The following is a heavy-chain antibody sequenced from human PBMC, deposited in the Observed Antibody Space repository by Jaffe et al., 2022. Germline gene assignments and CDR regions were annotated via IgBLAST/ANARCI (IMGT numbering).Heavy chain of an antibody. CDR2: ISSSSSTI. J-gene: IGHJ4*02. Sequence: EVQLVESGGGLVQPGGSLRLSCAASGFTFSSYSMNWVRQAPGKGLEWVSYISSSSSTIYYADSVKGRFTISRDNAKNSLYLQMNSLRAEDTAVYYCARVGEDYGDYSDTFDYWGQGTLVTVSS. CDR1: GFTFSSYS. V-gene: IGHV3-48*01. D-gene: IGHD4-17*01. CDR3: ARVGEDYGDYSDTFDY.